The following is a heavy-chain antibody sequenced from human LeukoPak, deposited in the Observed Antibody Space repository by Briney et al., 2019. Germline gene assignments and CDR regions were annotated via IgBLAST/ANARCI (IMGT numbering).Heavy chain of an antibody. D-gene: IGHD3-10*01. V-gene: IGHV4-39*07. CDR2: IYYSGST. CDR3: AREGDGPDYYYYGMGV. Sequence: SETLSLTCTVSGGSISSSSYYWGWIRQPPGKGLEWIGSIYYSGSTYYNPSLKSRVTISVDTSKNQFSLKLSSVTAADTAVYYCAREGDGPDYYYYGMGVWGQGTTVTVSS. J-gene: IGHJ6*02. CDR1: GGSISSSSYY.